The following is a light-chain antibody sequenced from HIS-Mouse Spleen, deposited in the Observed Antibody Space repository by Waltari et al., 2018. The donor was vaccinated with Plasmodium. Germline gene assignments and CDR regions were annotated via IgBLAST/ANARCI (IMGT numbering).Light chain of an antibody. J-gene: IGKJ5*01. Sequence: EIVLTQSPGTLSLSPGERATLPCRASQSVSSSYLAWYQQKPGQAPRLLIDGASSRATGIPDRFSGSGSGTDFTLTISRLEPEDFAVYYCQQYGSSPITFGQGHDWRLN. CDR3: QQYGSSPIT. CDR2: GAS. CDR1: QSVSSSY. V-gene: IGKV3-20*01.